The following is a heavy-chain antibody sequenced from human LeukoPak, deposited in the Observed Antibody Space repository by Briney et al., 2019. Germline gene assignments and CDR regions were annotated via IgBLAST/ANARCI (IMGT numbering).Heavy chain of an antibody. CDR3: AKPSGSGVDY. V-gene: IGHV3-30*02. CDR1: GFVFNDYD. D-gene: IGHD1-26*01. CDR2: IRSDGYHT. Sequence: GGSLRLSCGASGFVFNDYDMHWVRQAPGKGLEWVAFIRSDGYHTYYTDSVKGRFIITRDNSKNTLYLQMNRLRLEDMAVYYCAKPSGSGVDYWGRGTRVTVSS. J-gene: IGHJ4*02.